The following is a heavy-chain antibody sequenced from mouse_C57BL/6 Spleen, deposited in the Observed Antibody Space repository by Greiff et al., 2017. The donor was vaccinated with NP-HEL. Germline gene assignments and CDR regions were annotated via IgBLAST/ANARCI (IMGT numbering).Heavy chain of an antibody. CDR1: GFTFSSYT. CDR3: ARLWDYYGSSYYFDY. CDR2: ISGGGGNT. Sequence: EVQVVESGGGLVKPGGSLKLSCAASGFTFSSYTMSWVRQTPEKRLEWVATISGGGGNTYYPDSVKGRFTISRDNAKNTLYLQMSSLRSEDTALYYCARLWDYYGSSYYFDYWGQGTTLTVSS. V-gene: IGHV5-9*01. D-gene: IGHD1-1*01. J-gene: IGHJ2*01.